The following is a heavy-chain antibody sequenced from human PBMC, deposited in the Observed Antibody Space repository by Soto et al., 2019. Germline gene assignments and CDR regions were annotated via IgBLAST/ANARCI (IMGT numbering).Heavy chain of an antibody. Sequence: GASVKVSCKASGYTFTGYYMHWVRQAPGQGLEWMGWINPNSGGTNYAQKFQGRVTMTRDTSISTAYMELSRLRSDDTAVYYCAKSMIVVTNDAFDIWGQGTMVTVSS. CDR1: GYTFTGYY. J-gene: IGHJ3*02. CDR2: INPNSGGT. D-gene: IGHD3-22*01. V-gene: IGHV1-2*02. CDR3: AKSMIVVTNDAFDI.